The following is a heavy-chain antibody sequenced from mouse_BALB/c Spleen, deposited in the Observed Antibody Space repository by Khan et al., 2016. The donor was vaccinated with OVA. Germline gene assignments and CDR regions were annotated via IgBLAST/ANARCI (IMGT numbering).Heavy chain of an antibody. CDR2: VYPSDSYT. D-gene: IGHD2-3*01. CDR1: GYTFTNYW. CDR3: TREGVDGSSFAY. V-gene: IGHV1-69*02. J-gene: IGHJ3*01. Sequence: QVQLQQPGAELVRPGASVKLSCKASGYTFTNYWINWIKQRPGQGLEWIGNVYPSDSYTNYNQKFKDKATLTVDKSSKIAYIQLSSPKSEDSAVYYFTREGVDGSSFAYWDQGTLVTVSA.